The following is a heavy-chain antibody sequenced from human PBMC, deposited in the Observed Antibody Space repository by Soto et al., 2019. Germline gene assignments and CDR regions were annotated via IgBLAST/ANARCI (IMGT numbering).Heavy chain of an antibody. V-gene: IGHV3-48*03. Sequence: GGSLTLSCAGSGFTLSNYEMHWVRQAPGKGLEWVSYISTGGSSIYYADSVKGRFTIARDNGKKSVALQMSSLRAEDTATYYCARERGGLSGADVWGQGTTVTVSS. D-gene: IGHD1-26*01. CDR1: GFTLSNYE. CDR2: ISTGGSSI. J-gene: IGHJ6*02. CDR3: ARERGGLSGADV.